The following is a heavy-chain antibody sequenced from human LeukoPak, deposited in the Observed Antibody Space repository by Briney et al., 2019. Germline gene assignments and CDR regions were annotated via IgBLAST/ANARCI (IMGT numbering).Heavy chain of an antibody. Sequence: GGSLRLSCAASGFTFSSYSMNWVRQAPGKGLEWVSYISSGGSTIYYADSVKGRFTISRDNARNSLYLQMNSLRAEDTGVYYCARDPVLDYWGQGTLVTVSS. D-gene: IGHD4-17*01. J-gene: IGHJ4*02. CDR3: ARDPVLDY. CDR2: ISSGGSTI. CDR1: GFTFSSYS. V-gene: IGHV3-48*04.